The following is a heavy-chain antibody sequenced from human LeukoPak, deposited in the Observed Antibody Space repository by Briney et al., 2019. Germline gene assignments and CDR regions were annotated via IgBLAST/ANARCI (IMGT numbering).Heavy chain of an antibody. CDR3: ARRLEAAVDY. D-gene: IGHD6-13*01. V-gene: IGHV4-39*01. CDR2: IYYSGST. CDR1: GGSISSSRYS. Sequence: SETLSLTCTVSGGSISSSRYSWGWIRQPPGKGLEWIGSIYYSGSTYYNPSLKSRVTISVDTSKNQFSLKLSSVTAADTAVYYCARRLEAAVDYWGQGTLVTVSS. J-gene: IGHJ4*02.